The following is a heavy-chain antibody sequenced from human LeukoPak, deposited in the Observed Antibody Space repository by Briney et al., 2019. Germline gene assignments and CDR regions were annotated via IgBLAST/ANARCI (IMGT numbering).Heavy chain of an antibody. J-gene: IGHJ4*02. CDR3: AVASVATITNDFDY. Sequence: ASVKVSCKVSGYTLTELSMHWVRQAPGKGLEWMGGFDPEDGETIYAQKFQGRVTMTEDTSTDTAYVELSSLRSEDTAVYYCAVASVATITNDFDYWGQGTLVTVSS. D-gene: IGHD5-12*01. CDR2: FDPEDGET. V-gene: IGHV1-24*01. CDR1: GYTLTELS.